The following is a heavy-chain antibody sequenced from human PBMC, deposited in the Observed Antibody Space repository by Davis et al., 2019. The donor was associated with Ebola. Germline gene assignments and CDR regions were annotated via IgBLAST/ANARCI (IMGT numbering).Heavy chain of an antibody. CDR2: MNPNSGNT. CDR1: GYTFTSYD. Sequence: ASVKVSCKASGYTFTSYDINWVRQATGQGLEWMGWMNPNSGNTGYAQKFQGRVTMTRNTSISTAYMELSSLRSEDTAVYYCARGYYYDSSGYYYGDYWGQGTLVTVSS. V-gene: IGHV1-8*01. CDR3: ARGYYYDSSGYYYGDY. D-gene: IGHD3-22*01. J-gene: IGHJ4*02.